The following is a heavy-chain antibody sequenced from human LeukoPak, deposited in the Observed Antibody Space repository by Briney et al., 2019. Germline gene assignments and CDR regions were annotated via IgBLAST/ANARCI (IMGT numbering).Heavy chain of an antibody. CDR1: GFTFSSYS. Sequence: GGSLRLSCAASGFTFSSYSMNWVRQAPGKGLEWVSYISSSSSTIYYADSVKGRFTISRDSAKNSLYLQMNSLRAEDTAVYYCASNFRYCSSTSCPWDAFDIWGQGTMVTVSS. V-gene: IGHV3-48*01. D-gene: IGHD2-2*01. CDR3: ASNFRYCSSTSCPWDAFDI. J-gene: IGHJ3*02. CDR2: ISSSSSTI.